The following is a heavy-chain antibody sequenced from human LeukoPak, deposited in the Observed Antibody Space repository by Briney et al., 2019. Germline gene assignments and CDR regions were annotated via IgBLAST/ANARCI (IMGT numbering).Heavy chain of an antibody. D-gene: IGHD3-22*01. Sequence: SQTLSLTCTVSGGSSSRQVWSWIGPPPGKGMEYIGYIYYSGSTDYNPSLKSRVTISLDTSKNQFSLNLTSVTAADTAVYYCARRSGVLDSRDSRYYFDHWGQGTLVTVSS. CDR1: GGSSSRQV. V-gene: IGHV4-59*11. CDR2: IYYSGST. J-gene: IGHJ4*02. CDR3: ARRSGVLDSRDSRYYFDH.